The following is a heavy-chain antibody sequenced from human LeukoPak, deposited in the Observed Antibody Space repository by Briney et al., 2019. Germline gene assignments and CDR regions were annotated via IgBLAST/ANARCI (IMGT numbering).Heavy chain of an antibody. Sequence: SETLSLTCTVSDDSITMYYWTWIRQPPGKGLEWIGYVDHTGSTKFNPSLNGRVSISRDTSKNFFFLRLRSVTAADTAVYFCARGRVSSSTWYSTYYYFFYMDFWGKGTTVTVSS. CDR1: DDSITMYY. V-gene: IGHV4-59*01. D-gene: IGHD4-11*01. CDR2: VDHTGST. J-gene: IGHJ6*03. CDR3: ARGRVSSSTWYSTYYYFFYMDF.